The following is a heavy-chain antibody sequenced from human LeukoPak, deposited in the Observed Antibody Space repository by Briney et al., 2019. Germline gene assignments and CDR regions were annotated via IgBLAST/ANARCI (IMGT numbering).Heavy chain of an antibody. CDR3: ARDGSGYYFDY. D-gene: IGHD1-26*01. Sequence: GGALVLSWFGSGFPFKKYCMEWGRQAPGEGLEYVSAISSNGGSTYYADSVKGRFTISRDNSKNTLYLQMNSLRAEDTAVYYCARDGSGYYFDYWGQGTLVTVSS. J-gene: IGHJ4*02. CDR2: ISSNGGST. CDR1: GFPFKKYC. V-gene: IGHV3-64*04.